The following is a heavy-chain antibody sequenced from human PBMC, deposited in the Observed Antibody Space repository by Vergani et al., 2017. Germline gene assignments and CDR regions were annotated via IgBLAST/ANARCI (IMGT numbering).Heavy chain of an antibody. D-gene: IGHD5-24*01. Sequence: VQLQESGPGLLKPSETLSLTCSVSGASISSYFWSWIRQPAGKRLGWLGRVHTDGTAFYNPSLRARVRLSADLSQSQFSLRMTSLTAADTAVYFCARDQWDNDGPRGWFAPWGQGILVTVSS. V-gene: IGHV4-4*07. CDR3: ARDQWDNDGPRGWFAP. J-gene: IGHJ5*02. CDR2: VHTDGTA. CDR1: GASISSYF.